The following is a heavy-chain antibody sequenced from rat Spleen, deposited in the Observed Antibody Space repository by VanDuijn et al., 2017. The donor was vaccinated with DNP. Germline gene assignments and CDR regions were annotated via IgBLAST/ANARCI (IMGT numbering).Heavy chain of an antibody. CDR3: STHDWQG. V-gene: IGHV5-19*01. CDR2: ISPSGGSS. Sequence: EVQLVESGGGLVQPGRSLKLSCAASGFTFSNYGMAWVRQAPTKGLEWVAFISPSGGSSYHRDSVKGRFTISRDNAKSILYLQMDSLRSEDTATYFCSTHDWQGWGQGVMVTVSS. D-gene: IGHD1-7*01. J-gene: IGHJ2*01. CDR1: GFTFSNYG.